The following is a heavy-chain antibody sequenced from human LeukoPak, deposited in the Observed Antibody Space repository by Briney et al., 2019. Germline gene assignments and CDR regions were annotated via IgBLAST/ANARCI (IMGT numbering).Heavy chain of an antibody. D-gene: IGHD4-17*01. CDR1: GFTFRSHA. J-gene: IGHJ4*02. V-gene: IGHV3-23*01. CDR3: AKAPFHGDSIPYYFDY. CDR2: IYENGGTT. Sequence: GGSLRLSCVGSGFTFRSHAMSWVRQAPEKGLEFVSGIYENGGTTYYADSVKGRFSISRDNSKNTLYLQMDSLRGEDTAVYYCAKAPFHGDSIPYYFDYWGQGSLVTVSS.